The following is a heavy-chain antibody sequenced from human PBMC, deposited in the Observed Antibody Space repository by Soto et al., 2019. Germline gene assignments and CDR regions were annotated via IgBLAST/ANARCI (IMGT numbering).Heavy chain of an antibody. V-gene: IGHV1-46*01. J-gene: IGHJ4*02. CDR1: GYTFTSYY. CDR3: ARGSVVVTAIKAADFHY. CDR2: INPSGGST. D-gene: IGHD2-21*02. Sequence: ASVKVSCKASGYTFTSYYMHWVRQAPGQGFEWMGTINPSGGSTSYAQKFQGRVTMTRDTSTSTVYMELSSLRSEDTAVYYCARGSVVVTAIKAADFHYWGQRTLVTVSS.